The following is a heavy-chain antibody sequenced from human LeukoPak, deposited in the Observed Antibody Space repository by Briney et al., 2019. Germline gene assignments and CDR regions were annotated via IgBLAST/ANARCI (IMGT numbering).Heavy chain of an antibody. CDR2: IVVGSGNT. V-gene: IGHV1-58*01. CDR3: ARHSQDDSSGYYYSGFDY. Sequence: ASVKVSCKASGFTFTSSAVQWVRQARGQRLEWIGWIVVGSGNTNYAQKFQERVTITRDMSTSTAYMELSSLRSEDTAVYYCARHSQDDSSGYYYSGFDYWGQGTLVTVSS. D-gene: IGHD3-22*01. J-gene: IGHJ4*02. CDR1: GFTFTSSA.